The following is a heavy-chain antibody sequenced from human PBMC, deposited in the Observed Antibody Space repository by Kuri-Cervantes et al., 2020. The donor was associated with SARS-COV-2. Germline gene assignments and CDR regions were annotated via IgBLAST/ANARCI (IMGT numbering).Heavy chain of an antibody. CDR1: GFTVSSNY. J-gene: IGHJ3*02. CDR2: ISSSSSYI. V-gene: IGHV3-21*01. CDR3: ARELTGENAFDI. D-gene: IGHD7-27*01. Sequence: GESLKISCAASGFTVSSNYMSWVRQAPGKGLEWVSSISSSSSYIYYADSVKGRFTISRDNAKNSLYLQMNSLRAEDTAVYYCARELTGENAFDIWGQGTMVTVSS.